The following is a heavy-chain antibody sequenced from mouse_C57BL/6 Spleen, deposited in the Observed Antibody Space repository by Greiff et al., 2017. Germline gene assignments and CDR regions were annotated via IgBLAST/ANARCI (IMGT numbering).Heavy chain of an antibody. CDR2: IYPRSGNT. Sequence: VQLQQSGAELARPGASVKLSCKASGYTFTSYGISWVKQRTGQGLEWIGEIYPRSGNTYYNEKFKGKATLTADKSSSTAYMELRSLTSEDSAVXFCARSLDSSGYDYAMDYWGQGTSVTVSS. CDR3: ARSLDSSGYDYAMDY. D-gene: IGHD3-2*02. J-gene: IGHJ4*01. CDR1: GYTFTSYG. V-gene: IGHV1-81*01.